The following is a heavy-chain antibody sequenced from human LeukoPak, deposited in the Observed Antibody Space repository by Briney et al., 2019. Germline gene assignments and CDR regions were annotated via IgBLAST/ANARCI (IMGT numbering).Heavy chain of an antibody. Sequence: GRSLRLSCAASGFTFSSYGMHWVRQVPGKGLEWVAVMSYDGDNKYYADSVKGRFTISRDNSKNTLYLEMNGLRAEDTAVYYCAKASSYGYSLVDPFDYWGQGTLVAVSS. CDR2: MSYDGDNK. D-gene: IGHD3-16*01. CDR3: AKASSYGYSLVDPFDY. J-gene: IGHJ4*02. CDR1: GFTFSSYG. V-gene: IGHV3-30*18.